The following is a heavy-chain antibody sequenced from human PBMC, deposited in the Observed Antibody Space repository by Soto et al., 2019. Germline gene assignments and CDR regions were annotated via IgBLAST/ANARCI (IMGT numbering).Heavy chain of an antibody. CDR1: GGSISSSTYY. J-gene: IGHJ4*02. D-gene: IGHD5-12*01. CDR3: APVGIGTTTVDY. Sequence: PETLSLTCLVSGGSISSSTYYWGWIRQPPGKGLEWIGSIYYSGATYYNPSLRSRITISMDRSKNHFSLKLTSVTAADTAIYYCAPVGIGTTTVDYWGQGTLVTVSS. V-gene: IGHV4-39*02. CDR2: IYYSGAT.